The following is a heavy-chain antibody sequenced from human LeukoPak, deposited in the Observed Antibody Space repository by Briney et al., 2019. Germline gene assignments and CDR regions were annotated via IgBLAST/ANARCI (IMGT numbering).Heavy chain of an antibody. CDR2: IYYSGST. D-gene: IGHD3-3*01. J-gene: IGHJ6*03. CDR3: ARVGSLYDFWSGQYYRYYYYMDV. Sequence: PSETLSLTCTVSGGSISSSSYYWGWIRQPPGKGLEWIGSIYYSGSTYYNPSLKSRVTISVDTSKNQFSLKLSSVTAEDTAMYFCARVGSLYDFWSGQYYRYYYYMDVWGKGTTVTVSS. CDR1: GGSISSSSYY. V-gene: IGHV4-39*07.